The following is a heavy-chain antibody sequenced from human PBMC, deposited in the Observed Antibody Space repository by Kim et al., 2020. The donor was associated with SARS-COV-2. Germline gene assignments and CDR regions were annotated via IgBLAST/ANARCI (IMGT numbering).Heavy chain of an antibody. CDR2: IYYSGST. J-gene: IGHJ3*02. D-gene: IGHD3-9*01. Sequence: SETLSLTCTVSGGSISSSSYYWGWIRQPPGKGLEWIGSIYYSGSTYYNPSLKSRVTISVDTSKNQFSLKLSSVTAADTAVYYCARHCKRGRGLRYFDWFEGGAFDIWGQGTMVTVSS. CDR3: ARHCKRGRGLRYFDWFEGGAFDI. V-gene: IGHV4-39*01. CDR1: GGSISSSSYY.